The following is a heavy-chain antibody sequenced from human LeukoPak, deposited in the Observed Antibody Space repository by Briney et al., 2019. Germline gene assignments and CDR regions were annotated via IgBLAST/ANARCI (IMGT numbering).Heavy chain of an antibody. CDR1: GGSFSGYY. CDR3: ARGLSGVLRAW. CDR2: INHSGST. V-gene: IGHV4-34*01. D-gene: IGHD3-10*01. Sequence: SETLSLTCAVYGGSFSGYYWSWIRQPPGKGLEWIGEINHSGSTNYNPSLKSRVTISVDTSKNQFSLKLSSVTAADTAVYYCARGLSGVLRAWWGQGTLVTVSS. J-gene: IGHJ4*02.